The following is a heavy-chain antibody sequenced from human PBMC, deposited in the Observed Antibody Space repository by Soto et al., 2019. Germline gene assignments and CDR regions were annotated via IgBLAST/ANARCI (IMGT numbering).Heavy chain of an antibody. CDR2: IDWDDDK. Sequence: SGPTLVNPTQTLTLTCTFSGFSLSTSGMCVSRIRQPPGKALEWLALIDWDDDKYYSTSLKTRLTISKDTSNYQVVLTMTNMDPVDTATYYCARIRNTRGSGWYYFDYWGQGTLVTVSS. CDR1: GFSLSTSGMC. CDR3: ARIRNTRGSGWYYFDY. V-gene: IGHV2-70*01. J-gene: IGHJ4*02. D-gene: IGHD6-19*01.